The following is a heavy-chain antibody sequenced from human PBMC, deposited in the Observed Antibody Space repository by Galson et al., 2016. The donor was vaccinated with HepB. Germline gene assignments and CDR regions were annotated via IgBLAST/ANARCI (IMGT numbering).Heavy chain of an antibody. Sequence: QSGAEVKKPGESLRVSCQASGYNFTKFWIGWVRQMPGKGLEWMGIIYPGDSDARYSPSFQGQVTMSVDKSITTAYLHWSSLKASDIGMYYCARQRRDGYQVRVVEHWGQGTQVTVSS. CDR2: IYPGDSDA. CDR1: GYNFTKFW. CDR3: ARQRRDGYQVRVVEH. J-gene: IGHJ1*01. D-gene: IGHD5-24*01. V-gene: IGHV5-51*01.